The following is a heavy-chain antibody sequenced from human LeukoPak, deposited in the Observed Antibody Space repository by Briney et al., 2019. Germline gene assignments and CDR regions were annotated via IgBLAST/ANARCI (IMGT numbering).Heavy chain of an antibody. CDR2: ISSSSSYI. Sequence: PGGSLRLSCAASGFTFSSYSMNWVRQAPGKGLEWVSSISSSSSYIYYADSVKGRFTISRDNAKNSLYLQVNSLRAEDTAVYYCARDSVATVGAIDYWGQGTLVTVSS. CDR3: ARDSVATVGAIDY. J-gene: IGHJ4*02. V-gene: IGHV3-21*01. D-gene: IGHD1-26*01. CDR1: GFTFSSYS.